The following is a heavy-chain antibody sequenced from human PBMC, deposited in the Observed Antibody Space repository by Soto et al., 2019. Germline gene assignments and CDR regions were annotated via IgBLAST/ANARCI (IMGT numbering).Heavy chain of an antibody. V-gene: IGHV1-69*12. J-gene: IGHJ4*02. CDR1: GGTFSIYA. CDR3: ARDLGSGYDPGDY. Sequence: QVPLVQSGAEVKKPGSSVNVSCKASGGTFSIYAVSWLRQAPGQGLEWMGGIIPIIGTRNYAQRFQGRITITGDESTSTAYMELSSLKSEDTAVYYCARDLGSGYDPGDYWGQGTLVTVSS. D-gene: IGHD5-12*01. CDR2: IIPIIGTR.